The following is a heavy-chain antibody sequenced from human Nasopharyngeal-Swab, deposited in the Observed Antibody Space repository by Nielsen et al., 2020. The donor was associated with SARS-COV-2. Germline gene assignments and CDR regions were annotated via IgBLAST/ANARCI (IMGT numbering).Heavy chain of an antibody. Sequence: GESLTISCAASGFTFSSYAMHWVRQAPGKGLEWAAVISYDGSNKYYADSVKGRFTISRDNSKNTLYLQMNSLRAEDTAVYYCAAEATGTDAFDIWGQGTMVTVSS. CDR3: AAEATGTDAFDI. CDR2: ISYDGSNK. J-gene: IGHJ3*02. V-gene: IGHV3-30*04. CDR1: GFTFSSYA. D-gene: IGHD6-13*01.